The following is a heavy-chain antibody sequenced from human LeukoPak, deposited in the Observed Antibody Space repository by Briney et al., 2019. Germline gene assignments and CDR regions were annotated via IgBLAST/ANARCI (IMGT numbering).Heavy chain of an antibody. D-gene: IGHD3-22*01. CDR3: ARGVDDSSGYYYLYYFDY. CDR1: GFTFSSYS. V-gene: IGHV3-48*04. CDR2: ISSSSSTI. J-gene: IGHJ4*02. Sequence: HPGGSLRLSCAASGFTFSSYSMNWVRQAPGKGLEWVSYISSSSSTIYYADSVKGRFTISRDNAKNSLYLQMNSLRAEDTAVYYCARGVDDSSGYYYLYYFDYWGQGTLVTVSS.